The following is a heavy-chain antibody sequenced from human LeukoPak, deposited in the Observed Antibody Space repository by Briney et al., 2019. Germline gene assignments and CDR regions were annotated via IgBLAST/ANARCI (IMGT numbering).Heavy chain of an antibody. D-gene: IGHD3-16*01. J-gene: IGHJ3*01. CDR1: GFTFTNAW. CDR2: ISTSSSYI. CDR3: ARDDKGLGDAFDV. V-gene: IGHV3-21*01. Sequence: GGSLRLSCAASGFTFTNAWMSWVRQAPGKGLEWVSSISTSSSYIYYADSVKGRFTISRDNAKNSLYLQMNSLRAEDTAVYYCARDDKGLGDAFDVWGQGTMVTVSS.